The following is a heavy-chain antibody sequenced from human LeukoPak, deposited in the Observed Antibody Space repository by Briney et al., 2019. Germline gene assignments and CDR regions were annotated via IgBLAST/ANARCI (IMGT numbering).Heavy chain of an antibody. CDR1: GFNFDNYH. V-gene: IGHV3-30*02. J-gene: IGHJ4*02. CDR3: GKCYHDGHDSAFGD. Sequence: GGSLRLSCVASGFNFDNYHMHWVRQAPGKGLEGVAFIRNDGSNKYYADSVKGRFTISRDNSKNQMYLQMNSLRTEDTAVYYCGKCYHDGHDSAFGDWGQGTLVSVSS. CDR2: IRNDGSNK. D-gene: IGHD3-16*01.